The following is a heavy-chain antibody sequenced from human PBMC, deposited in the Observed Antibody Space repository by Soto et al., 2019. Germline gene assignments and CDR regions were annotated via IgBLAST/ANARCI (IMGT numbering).Heavy chain of an antibody. CDR1: GFTFSSYA. D-gene: IGHD5-12*01. V-gene: IGHV3-23*01. CDR2: ISGSGGST. CDR3: AIIVYSGYDWVTGYYYNYYGMDV. J-gene: IGHJ6*02. Sequence: PGGSLRLSCAASGFTFSSYAMSWVRQAPGKGLEWASAISGSGGSTYYADSVKGRFTISRDNSKNTLYLQIYCLRAEDTAVYYFAIIVYSGYDWVTGYYYNYYGMDVWGQGTTVTVSS.